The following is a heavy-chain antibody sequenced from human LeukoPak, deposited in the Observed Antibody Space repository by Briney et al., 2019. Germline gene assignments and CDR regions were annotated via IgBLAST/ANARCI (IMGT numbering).Heavy chain of an antibody. Sequence: PGGSLRLSCAASGFTFTYYHMHWVRQAPGKGLEWVSYINSRSTTLYYADSVKGRFTISRDNAMNSLYLQMNSLRAEDTAVYYCARGNDYDFWSGYYLLLDYWGQGTLVTVSS. CDR1: GFTFTYYH. D-gene: IGHD3-3*01. CDR2: INSRSTTL. V-gene: IGHV3-48*01. CDR3: ARGNDYDFWSGYYLLLDY. J-gene: IGHJ4*02.